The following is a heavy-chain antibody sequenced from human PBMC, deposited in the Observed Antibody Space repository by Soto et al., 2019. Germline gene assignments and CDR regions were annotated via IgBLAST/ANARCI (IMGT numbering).Heavy chain of an antibody. Sequence: GGSLRLSCTASGLPHSNFAMMWVRQAPGKGLECVSGIYGSGRGIEYADSVKGRFTISRDNSKNTVYLQMTDLRADDTAVYYCAKDAVYNDGLWLMEQWGQGTQVTVSS. D-gene: IGHD2-21*01. CDR2: IYGSGRGI. CDR3: AKDAVYNDGLWLMEQ. CDR1: GLPHSNFA. V-gene: IGHV3-23*05. J-gene: IGHJ4*02.